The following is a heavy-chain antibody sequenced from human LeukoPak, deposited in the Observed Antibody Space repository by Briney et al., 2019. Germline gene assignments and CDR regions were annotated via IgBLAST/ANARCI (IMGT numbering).Heavy chain of an antibody. Sequence: PSETLSLTCTFSGASTGNFHWNWIRQPAGKGLEWIGRIYTSGSTNYNASIKSRVTMSLDTSEGHFSLKLESVTAADTAMYYCAREFEGYGSGVFDIWGQGRMVTVSS. J-gene: IGHJ3*02. V-gene: IGHV4-4*07. CDR2: IYTSGST. D-gene: IGHD3-10*01. CDR1: GASTGNFH. CDR3: AREFEGYGSGVFDI.